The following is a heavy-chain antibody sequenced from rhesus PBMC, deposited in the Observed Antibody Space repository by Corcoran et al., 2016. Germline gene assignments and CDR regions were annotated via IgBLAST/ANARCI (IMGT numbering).Heavy chain of an antibody. Sequence: QVQLQESGPGLVKPSETLSLTCAVSGGSISGYYYWSWISQPPGKGLEWIGCIYGSGGCNYLNPSLRSRVTRSVDTSKNQFSLKLSSVTAAATAVYYCARGDVSWNYGLDSWGQGVVVTVSS. CDR1: GGSISGYYY. CDR3: ARGDVSWNYGLDS. V-gene: IGHV4S14*01. J-gene: IGHJ6*01. D-gene: IGHD1-1-1*01. CDR2: IYGSGGCN.